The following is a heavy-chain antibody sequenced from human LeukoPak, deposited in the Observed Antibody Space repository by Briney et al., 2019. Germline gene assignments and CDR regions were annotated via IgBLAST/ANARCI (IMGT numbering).Heavy chain of an antibody. J-gene: IGHJ6*04. CDR2: ISAYNGNT. D-gene: IGHD3-10*01. CDR3: ARGVVRGVTSYYYYGMDV. CDR1: GYTFTSYG. V-gene: IGHV1-18*04. Sequence: ASVKVSCKASGYTFTSYGISWVRQAPGQGPEWMGWISAYNGNTNYAQKLQGRVTMTTDTSTSTAYMELRSLRSDDTAVYYCARGVVRGVTSYYYYGMDVWGKGTTVTVSS.